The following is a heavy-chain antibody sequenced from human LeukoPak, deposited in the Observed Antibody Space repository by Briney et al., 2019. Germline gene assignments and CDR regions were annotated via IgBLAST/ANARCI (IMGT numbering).Heavy chain of an antibody. D-gene: IGHD1-26*01. V-gene: IGHV3-33*01. CDR3: ARDGRGGELSHLFGYYFDY. CDR2: IWYDGSNK. Sequence: GGSLRLSCAASGFTFSSYGMHWVRQAPGKGLEWVAVIWYDGSNKYYADSVKGRFTISRDNSKNTLYLQMNSLRAEDTAEYYCARDGRGGELSHLFGYYFDYWGQGTLVTVSS. CDR1: GFTFSSYG. J-gene: IGHJ4*02.